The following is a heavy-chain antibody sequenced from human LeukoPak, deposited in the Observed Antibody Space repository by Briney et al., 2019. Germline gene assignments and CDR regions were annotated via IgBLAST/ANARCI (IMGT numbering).Heavy chain of an antibody. V-gene: IGHV3-74*01. D-gene: IGHD5-12*01. J-gene: IGHJ4*02. Sequence: GGSLRLSCAASGFTFSRFWMHWVRQAPGKGLVWVSRINGDGSSTNYADSVKGRFTISRDNSKNTLYLQMNSLRAEDTSVYYCAKDYDLAAQRGDYWGQGTLVTVSS. CDR2: INGDGSST. CDR1: GFTFSRFW. CDR3: AKDYDLAAQRGDY.